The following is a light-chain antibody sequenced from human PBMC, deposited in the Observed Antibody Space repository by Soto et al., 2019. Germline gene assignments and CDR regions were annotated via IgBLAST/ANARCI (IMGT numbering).Light chain of an antibody. Sequence: DIQMTQSPSTLSASVGDRITITCRASQSVSSWLAWYQHKPGKAPKLLIYRASNLENGVPSRFSGSGSGTEFTLTISSLQPDDFATYYCQQYNDYSPWTFGQGTKVEIK. J-gene: IGKJ1*01. CDR2: RAS. CDR1: QSVSSW. V-gene: IGKV1-5*03. CDR3: QQYNDYSPWT.